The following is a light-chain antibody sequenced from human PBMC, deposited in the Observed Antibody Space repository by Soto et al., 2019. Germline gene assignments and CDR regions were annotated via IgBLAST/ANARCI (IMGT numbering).Light chain of an antibody. CDR3: CSYTGSSTPVV. J-gene: IGLJ2*01. Sequence: QSALTQPASVSGSPGQSITISCTGTSSDVGGYNYVSWYQQHPGKAPKLMIYDVSNRPSGVSNRFSGSKSGNTASLTISWLQAEDEADYYCCSYTGSSTPVVFGGGTKLTVL. CDR2: DVS. CDR1: SSDVGGYNY. V-gene: IGLV2-14*03.